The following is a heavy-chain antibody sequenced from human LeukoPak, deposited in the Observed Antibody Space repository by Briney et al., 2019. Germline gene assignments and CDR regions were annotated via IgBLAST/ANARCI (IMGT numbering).Heavy chain of an antibody. CDR1: GYTFTGYY. J-gene: IGHJ3*02. CDR2: INPNSGGT. CDR3: ARDHLGYCSSTSCYRDAFDI. Sequence: ASVKVSCKASGYTFTGYYMHWVRQAPGQGLEWMGWINPNSGGTNYAQKFQGRVTMTRDTSISTAYMELSRLRSDDTAVYYCARDHLGYCSSTSCYRDAFDIWGQGTTVTVSS. D-gene: IGHD2-2*01. V-gene: IGHV1-2*02.